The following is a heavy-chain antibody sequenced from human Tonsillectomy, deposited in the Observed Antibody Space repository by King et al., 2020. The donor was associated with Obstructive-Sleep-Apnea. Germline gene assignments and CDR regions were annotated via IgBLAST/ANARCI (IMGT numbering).Heavy chain of an antibody. CDR2: IRSKANSYAT. V-gene: IGHV3-73*02. CDR3: TRVPEGNWFDP. Sequence: VQLVESGGGLVQPGGSLKLSCAASGFTFSGSAMHWVRQASGKGLEWVGRIRSKANSYATAYAASVKGRFTISREDSKNTAYLQMNSLKTEDTAVYYCTRVPEGNWFDPWGQGTLVTVSS. J-gene: IGHJ5*02. CDR1: GFTFSGSA.